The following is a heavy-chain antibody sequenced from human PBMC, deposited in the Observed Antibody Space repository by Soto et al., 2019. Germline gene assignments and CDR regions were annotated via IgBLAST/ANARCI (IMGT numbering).Heavy chain of an antibody. CDR2: ISYDGSNK. V-gene: IGHV3-30*18. Sequence: QVQLVESGGGVVQPGRSLRLSCAASGFTFSSYGMHWVRQAPGKGLEWVAVISYDGSNKYYADSVKGRFTISRDNSKNTLDLQMNSLRAEDTAVYYCAKDRGSSGLEGAFDYWGQGTLVTVSS. CDR1: GFTFSSYG. CDR3: AKDRGSSGLEGAFDY. J-gene: IGHJ4*02. D-gene: IGHD1-26*01.